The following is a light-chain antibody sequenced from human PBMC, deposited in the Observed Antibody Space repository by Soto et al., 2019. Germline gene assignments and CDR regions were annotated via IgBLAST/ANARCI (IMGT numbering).Light chain of an antibody. J-gene: IGKJ4*02. CDR2: GAS. Sequence: EIVLTQSPGTLSLSPGERATLSCRASQSVSSSYLAWYQQKPGQAPRLLIYGASSRATGIPDRFSGKGSRTDFTLSISRLEPEDFAVYYCQQYGSSPPLTFGGGTKVDIK. CDR3: QQYGSSPPLT. V-gene: IGKV3-20*01. CDR1: QSVSSSY.